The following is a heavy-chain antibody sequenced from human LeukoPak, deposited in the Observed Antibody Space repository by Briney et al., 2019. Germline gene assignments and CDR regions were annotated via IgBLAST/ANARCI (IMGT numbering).Heavy chain of an antibody. CDR3: AREDLTGSYRFIDY. Sequence: SETLSLTCTVSAGSISSSSYYWGWIRQPPGKGLEWIVEINHSGSTNYNPSLKSRVTISVDTSKNQFSLKLSSVTAADTAVYYCAREDLTGSYRFIDYWGQGTLVTVSS. V-gene: IGHV4-39*07. CDR1: AGSISSSSYY. CDR2: INHSGST. D-gene: IGHD1-26*01. J-gene: IGHJ4*02.